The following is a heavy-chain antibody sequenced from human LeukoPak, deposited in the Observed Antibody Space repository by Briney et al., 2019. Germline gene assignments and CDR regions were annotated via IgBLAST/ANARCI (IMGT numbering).Heavy chain of an antibody. V-gene: IGHV3-23*01. Sequence: GGSLRLSCAASGFTFSSYAMSWVRQAPGKGLEWVSAISGSGGSTYYADSVKGRFTISRDNSKNTLYLQMNSLRAEDTAVYYCAKVGRYYDSSGYYYRYWGQGTLVTVSS. J-gene: IGHJ4*02. CDR2: ISGSGGST. D-gene: IGHD3-22*01. CDR1: GFTFSSYA. CDR3: AKVGRYYDSSGYYYRY.